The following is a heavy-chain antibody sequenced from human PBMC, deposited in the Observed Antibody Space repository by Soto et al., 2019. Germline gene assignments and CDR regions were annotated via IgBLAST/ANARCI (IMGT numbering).Heavy chain of an antibody. CDR2: IIPIFGTA. Sequence: QVQLVQSGAEVQKPGSSVKVSCKASGGTFSSYAISWVRQAPGQGLEWMGGIIPIFGTANYAQKFQGRVTITADKSTSTAYMELSSLRSEDTAVYYCALGVGYYYGSGSYHFDYWGQGTLVTVSS. D-gene: IGHD3-10*01. J-gene: IGHJ4*02. CDR1: GGTFSSYA. CDR3: ALGVGYYYGSGSYHFDY. V-gene: IGHV1-69*06.